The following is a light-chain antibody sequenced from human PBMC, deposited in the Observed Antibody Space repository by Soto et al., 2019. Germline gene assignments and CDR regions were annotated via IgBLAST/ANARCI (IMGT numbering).Light chain of an antibody. J-gene: IGLJ2*01. CDR2: GNS. V-gene: IGLV1-40*01. Sequence: QSVLTQPPSVSGAPGQTVNISCTGSSSNIGAGYDVHWYQQLPGTAPKLLIYGNSNRPSGVPDRCSGSKSGTSASLALTGLQAEDEADYYCQSYDSSLSGYVVFGGGTKLTVL. CDR1: SSNIGAGYD. CDR3: QSYDSSLSGYVV.